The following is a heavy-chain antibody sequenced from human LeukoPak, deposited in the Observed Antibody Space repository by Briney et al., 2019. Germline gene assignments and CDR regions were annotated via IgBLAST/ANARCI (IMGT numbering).Heavy chain of an antibody. J-gene: IGHJ4*02. CDR2: MNPNSGNT. V-gene: IGHV1-8*01. CDR3: VRDGRKYYDSSVLDYFDY. Sequence: GASVRVSCKASGYTFTSYDINWVRQATGQGLEWMGRMNPNSGNTGYAQKFQGRVTMTRNTSISTAYMELSSLRSEDTAVYYCVRDGRKYYDSSVLDYFDYWGQGTLVTVSS. D-gene: IGHD3-22*01. CDR1: GYTFTSYD.